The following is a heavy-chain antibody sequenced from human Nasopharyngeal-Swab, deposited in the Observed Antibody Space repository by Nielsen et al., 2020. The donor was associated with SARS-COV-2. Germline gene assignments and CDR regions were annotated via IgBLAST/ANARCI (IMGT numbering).Heavy chain of an antibody. CDR3: ARVGTGWVDIDY. Sequence: SETLSLTCTVSGVSITSQYWSWIRQPAGKGLEWIGRIYTSGSTNYNPSLKSRVTMSVDTSKNQFSLKLSSVTAADTAVYYCARVGTGWVDIDYWGQGTLVTVSS. CDR1: GVSITSQY. D-gene: IGHD2-8*02. J-gene: IGHJ4*02. CDR2: IYTSGST. V-gene: IGHV4-4*07.